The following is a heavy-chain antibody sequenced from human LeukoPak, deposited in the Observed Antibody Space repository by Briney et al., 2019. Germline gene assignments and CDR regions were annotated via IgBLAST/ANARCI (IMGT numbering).Heavy chain of an antibody. CDR1: GFTFSRYW. Sequence: GGSLRLSCAASGFTFSRYWMSWVRQAPGKGLEWVASIKQDGSEKYYVDSVKGRFTISRDNAKNSLFLQMNSLRAEDTAVYYCARENTVRDYWGQGTVVTVSS. CDR2: IKQDGSEK. J-gene: IGHJ4*02. CDR3: ARENTVRDY. D-gene: IGHD4-17*01. V-gene: IGHV3-7*01.